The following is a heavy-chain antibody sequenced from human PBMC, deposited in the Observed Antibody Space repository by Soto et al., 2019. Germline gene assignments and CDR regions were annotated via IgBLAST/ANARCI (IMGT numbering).Heavy chain of an antibody. Sequence: GESLKISCKVSAYSFSSYWIGWVRQMPAKGLWWMGIIYPGDSDTRYTPSVQGQVTISADKSISTAYLQWSSLKASDTAMYYCARHKAHSSSWSWYYYYYGMDVWGQGTTVTVSS. CDR1: AYSFSSYW. J-gene: IGHJ6*02. V-gene: IGHV5-51*01. D-gene: IGHD6-13*01. CDR3: ARHKAHSSSWSWYYYYYGMDV. CDR2: IYPGDSDT.